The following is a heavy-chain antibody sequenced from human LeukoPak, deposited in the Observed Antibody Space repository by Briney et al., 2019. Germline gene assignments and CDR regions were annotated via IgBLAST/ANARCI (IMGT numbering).Heavy chain of an antibody. CDR3: ARIVPYPNWFDP. D-gene: IGHD1-26*01. CDR2: IISILGIA. CDR1: GGTFSSYA. Sequence: SVKVSCKASGGTFSSYAISWVRQAPGQGLEWMGRIISILGIANYAQKFQGRVTITADKSTSTAYMELSSLRSEDTAVYYCARIVPYPNWFDPWGQGTLVTVSS. J-gene: IGHJ5*02. V-gene: IGHV1-69*04.